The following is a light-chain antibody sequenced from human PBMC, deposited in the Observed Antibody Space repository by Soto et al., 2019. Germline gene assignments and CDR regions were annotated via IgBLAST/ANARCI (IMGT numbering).Light chain of an antibody. Sequence: EIVLTQSPDTLSLSPGERAILSCRASQSVSSSYLAWYRQKPGQAPSLLIYGASSRATGIPDRFSGSGSGTDFTLTISRLEPEDFAVYYCQQYGNSPRTFGQGTKVDIK. CDR1: QSVSSSY. CDR2: GAS. V-gene: IGKV3-20*01. J-gene: IGKJ1*01. CDR3: QQYGNSPRT.